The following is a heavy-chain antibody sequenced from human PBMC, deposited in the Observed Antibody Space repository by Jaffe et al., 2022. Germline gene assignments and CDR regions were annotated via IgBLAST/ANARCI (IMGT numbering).Heavy chain of an antibody. CDR3: ARGPKYYDYIWGSYRSYYFDY. Sequence: QVQLQQWGAGLLKPSETLSLTCAVYGGSFSGYYWSWIRQPPGKGLEWIGEINHSGSTNYNPSLKSRVTISVDTSKNQFSLKLSSVTAADTAVYYCARGPKYYDYIWGSYRSYYFDYWGQGTLVTVSS. D-gene: IGHD3-16*02. J-gene: IGHJ4*02. V-gene: IGHV4-34*01. CDR2: INHSGST. CDR1: GGSFSGYY.